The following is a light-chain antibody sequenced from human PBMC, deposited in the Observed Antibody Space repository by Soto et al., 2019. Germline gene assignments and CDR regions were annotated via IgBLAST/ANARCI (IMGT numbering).Light chain of an antibody. CDR2: EAS. J-gene: IGKJ1*01. CDR3: QQSYSTTWT. V-gene: IGKV1-27*01. Sequence: DIQMTQSPSSLSAVVGDRVTITCRASQGIRHYLAWYQQKPGKVPKLLIYEASNLQSGVPSRFRGGGSGTEFTLTISSLQPEDFATYSCQQSYSTTWTFGQGTKVDIK. CDR1: QGIRHY.